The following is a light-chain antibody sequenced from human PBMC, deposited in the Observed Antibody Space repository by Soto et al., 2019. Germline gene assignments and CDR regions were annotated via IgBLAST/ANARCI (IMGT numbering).Light chain of an antibody. CDR3: VLYMGGATYV. CDR2: GTN. CDR1: SGSVSTGHF. J-gene: IGLJ1*01. Sequence: QTVVTQEPSFSVSPGGTVTLTCGLSSGSVSTGHFPSWYQQTPGQAPRTLIYGTNSRSSGVPDRFSGSILGTKAALTITGAQADDESDYYCVLYMGGATYVFGAGTKVTVL. V-gene: IGLV8-61*01.